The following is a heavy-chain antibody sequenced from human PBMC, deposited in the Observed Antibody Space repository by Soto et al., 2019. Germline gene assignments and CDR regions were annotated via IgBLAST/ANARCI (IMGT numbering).Heavy chain of an antibody. CDR3: ARGGPTSAEYYYGMDV. J-gene: IGHJ6*02. D-gene: IGHD3-10*01. V-gene: IGHV1-18*01. CDR1: GYTFSNDG. Sequence: QVQLVQSGAEVRRPGASVKVSCKASGYTFSNDGINWVRQAPGQGLEWMGWISAYNGNTEYAQNFQGRVTMTTDTSTSTAYMELRSLRSDDTAVYSCARGGPTSAEYYYGMDVWGLGTTVTVSS. CDR2: ISAYNGNT.